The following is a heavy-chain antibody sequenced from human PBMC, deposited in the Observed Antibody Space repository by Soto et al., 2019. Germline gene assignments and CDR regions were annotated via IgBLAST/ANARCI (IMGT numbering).Heavy chain of an antibody. CDR3: AKQLGHCSDGSCFSFGAFHI. CDR2: IYPGDSDT. D-gene: IGHD2-15*01. V-gene: IGHV5-51*01. CDR1: GYDFSTHW. Sequence: PGESLKISCKGSGYDFSTHWIAWVRQMPGKGLEWMGVIYPGDSDTRYSPSFQGQVTISADKSIVTAYLQWSSLKASDTAIYYCAKQLGHCSDGSCFSFGAFHIWGQGTLVTVSS. J-gene: IGHJ3*02.